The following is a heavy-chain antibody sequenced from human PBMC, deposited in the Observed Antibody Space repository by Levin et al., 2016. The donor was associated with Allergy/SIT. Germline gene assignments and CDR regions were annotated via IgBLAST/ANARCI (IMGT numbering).Heavy chain of an antibody. J-gene: IGHJ4*02. V-gene: IGHV1-18*04. CDR1: GYTFTSYG. D-gene: IGHD3-3*01. CDR3: ARATYYDFWSGKAYFDY. CDR2: ISAYNGNT. Sequence: ASVKVSCKASGYTFTSYGISWVRQAPGQGLEWMGWISAYNGNTNYAQKLQGRVTMTTDTSTSTAYMELRSLRSDDTAVYYCARATYYDFWSGKAYFDYWGQGTLVTVSS.